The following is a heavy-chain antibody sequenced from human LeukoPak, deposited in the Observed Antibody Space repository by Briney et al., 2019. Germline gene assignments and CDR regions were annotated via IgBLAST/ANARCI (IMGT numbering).Heavy chain of an antibody. V-gene: IGHV1-69*13. D-gene: IGHD3-16*01. CDR3: ARISGSGIMILPVGAFDI. J-gene: IGHJ3*02. CDR1: GGTFSSYA. CDR2: IIPIFGTA. Sequence: ASVKVSCKASGGTFSSYAISWVRQAPGQGLEWMGGIIPIFGTANYAQKFQCRVTITADESTSTAYMELSSLRSEDTAVYYCARISGSGIMILPVGAFDIWGQGTMVTVSS.